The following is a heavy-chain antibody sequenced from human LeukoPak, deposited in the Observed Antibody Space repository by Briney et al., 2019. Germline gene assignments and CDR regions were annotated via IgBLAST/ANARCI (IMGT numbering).Heavy chain of an antibody. V-gene: IGHV4-59*01. CDR1: GGSISSYY. CDR2: IYYSGST. CDR3: ARVGVAAACDY. J-gene: IGHJ4*02. D-gene: IGHD6-13*01. Sequence: SETLSLTCTVSGGSISSYYWSWIRQPPGKGLEWIGYIYYSGSTNYNPSLKSRVTISVDTSKNQFSLKLSSVTAADTAVYYCARVGVAAACDYWGQGTLVTVSS.